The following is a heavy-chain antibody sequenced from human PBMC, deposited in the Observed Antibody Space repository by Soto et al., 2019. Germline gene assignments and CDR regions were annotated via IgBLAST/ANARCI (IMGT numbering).Heavy chain of an antibody. D-gene: IGHD2-2*01. Sequence: ASVKVSCKASGYTFANYFMHWVRQAPGQGLEWVGIINPSGTSTTYAQKFQGRVNVTRDTSTTTLYMELSSLKSDDTAVYYCVRDSGSNSLDFWGQGTLVTVSS. CDR1: GYTFANYF. V-gene: IGHV1-46*01. CDR2: INPSGTST. J-gene: IGHJ4*02. CDR3: VRDSGSNSLDF.